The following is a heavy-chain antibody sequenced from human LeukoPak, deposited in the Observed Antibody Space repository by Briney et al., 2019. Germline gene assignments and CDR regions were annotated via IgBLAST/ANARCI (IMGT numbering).Heavy chain of an antibody. CDR2: IKAKTDGGTI. Sequence: GGPLRLSCAASGFAFNYAWMNWARQAPGKGLEWVGRIKAKTDGGTIDYAAPVKGRFSISRDDSKNTLYLQMNSLKTEDTAVYYCTTGPLRSALDDYWGQGTLVTVSS. D-gene: IGHD5-18*01. CDR3: TTGPLRSALDDY. V-gene: IGHV3-15*01. J-gene: IGHJ4*02. CDR1: GFAFNYAW.